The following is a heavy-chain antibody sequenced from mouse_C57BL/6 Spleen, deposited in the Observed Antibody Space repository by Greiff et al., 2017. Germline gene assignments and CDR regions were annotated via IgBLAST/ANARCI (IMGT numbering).Heavy chain of an antibody. CDR2: IYPGSGST. CDR1: GYTFTSYW. CDR3: ARREQLRLLDY. J-gene: IGHJ2*01. Sequence: QVQLKQPGAELVKPGASVKMSCKASGYTFTSYWITWVKQRPGQGLEWIGDIYPGSGSTNYNEKFKSKATLTVDTSSSTAYMRLSSLTSEDSAVYYCARREQLRLLDYWGQGTTLTVSS. V-gene: IGHV1-55*01. D-gene: IGHD3-2*02.